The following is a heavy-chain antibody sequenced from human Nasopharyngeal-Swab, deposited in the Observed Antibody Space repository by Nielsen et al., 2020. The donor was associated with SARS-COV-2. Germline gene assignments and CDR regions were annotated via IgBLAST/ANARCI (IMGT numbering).Heavy chain of an antibody. Sequence: GESLKISCEASGFTFSSYPMQWVRRAPGKGLEWVSVISYGGGDEHYADSVKGRFTISRDNSKNTLYLQMSSLTVDDTAVYYCARSYNPGGFGWLLSNDWGQGTLVTVSS. J-gene: IGHJ4*02. CDR1: GFTFSSYP. V-gene: IGHV3-30*04. CDR3: ARSYNPGGFGWLLSND. D-gene: IGHD3-9*01. CDR2: ISYGGGDE.